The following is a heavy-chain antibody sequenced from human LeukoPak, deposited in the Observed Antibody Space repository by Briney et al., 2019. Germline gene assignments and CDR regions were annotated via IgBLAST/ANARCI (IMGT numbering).Heavy chain of an antibody. Sequence: PSETLSLTCSVSGASISRYYWGWIRQPPGKGLEWIGSIYYSGSTYYNPSLKSRVTISVDTSKNQFSLKLSSVTAADTAVYYCARHDSPRPGYGGNWGQGTLVTVSS. J-gene: IGHJ4*02. CDR1: GASISRYY. V-gene: IGHV4-39*01. CDR2: IYYSGST. D-gene: IGHD5-12*01. CDR3: ARHDSPRPGYGGN.